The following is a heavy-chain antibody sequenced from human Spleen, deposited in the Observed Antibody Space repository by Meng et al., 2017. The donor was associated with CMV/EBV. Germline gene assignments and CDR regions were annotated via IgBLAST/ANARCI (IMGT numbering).Heavy chain of an antibody. CDR2: IYYSGST. Sequence: LTCTVSGGSVSSGSYYWSWIRQPPGKGLEWIGYIYYSGSTNYNPSLKSRVTISVDTSKNQFSLKLSSATAADTAVYYCARVGRSSDYWGQGTLVTVSS. J-gene: IGHJ4*02. CDR3: ARVGRSSDY. CDR1: GGSVSSGSYY. V-gene: IGHV4-61*01. D-gene: IGHD2-15*01.